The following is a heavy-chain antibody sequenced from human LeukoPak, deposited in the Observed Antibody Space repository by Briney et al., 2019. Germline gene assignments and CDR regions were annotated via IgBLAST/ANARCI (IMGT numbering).Heavy chain of an antibody. CDR1: GFTFSSYG. D-gene: IGHD3-22*01. CDR2: ISYAGSNK. V-gene: IGHV3-30*18. Sequence: GGSLRLSCAASGFTFSSYGMHWVRQAPGKGLEWVAIISYAGSNKYYADSVKGRFTISRDNSKNTVYLQMNSLRAEDTAVYYCAKWNYDSSGYDYWGQGTLVTVSS. J-gene: IGHJ4*02. CDR3: AKWNYDSSGYDY.